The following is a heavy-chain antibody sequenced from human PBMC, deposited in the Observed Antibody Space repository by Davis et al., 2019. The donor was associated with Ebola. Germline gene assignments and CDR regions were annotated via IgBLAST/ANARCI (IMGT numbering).Heavy chain of an antibody. J-gene: IGHJ4*02. CDR3: AREGRRSRYGGNPGEPGY. V-gene: IGHV3-11*01. CDR2: ISSSGSTI. D-gene: IGHD4-23*01. CDR1: GFTFSDYY. Sequence: GESLKISCAASGFTFSDYYMSWIHQAPGKGLEWVSYISSSGSTIYYADSVKGRFTISRDNAKNSLYLQMNSLRAEDTAVYYCAREGRRSRYGGNPGEPGYWGQGTLVTVSS.